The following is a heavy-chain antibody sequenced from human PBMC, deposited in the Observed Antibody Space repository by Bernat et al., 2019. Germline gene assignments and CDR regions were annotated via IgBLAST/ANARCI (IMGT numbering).Heavy chain of an antibody. CDR3: ARDRYSSSGIDY. Sequence: QVQLVESGGGVVQPGRSLRLSCAASGFTFSSYAMHWVRQAPGKGLEWVAVISYDGSNKYYADSVKGRFTIPRDNSKNTLYLQMNSLRAEDTAVYYCARDRYSSSGIDYWGQGTLVTVSS. CDR2: ISYDGSNK. V-gene: IGHV3-30*01. D-gene: IGHD6-13*01. CDR1: GFTFSSYA. J-gene: IGHJ4*02.